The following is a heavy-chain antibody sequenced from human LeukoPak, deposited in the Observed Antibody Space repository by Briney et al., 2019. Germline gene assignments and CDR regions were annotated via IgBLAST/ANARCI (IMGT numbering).Heavy chain of an antibody. Sequence: SETLPLTCTVSVGSISSYYWSWLRQPAGKALEWIGRIYTSATTNYSPSLKSRVSMSVDTSKNQFSLKLSSVTAACAAVYYCASRIVATTYFDYWGQGTLVTVSS. CDR1: VGSISSYY. D-gene: IGHD5-12*01. V-gene: IGHV4-4*07. J-gene: IGHJ4*02. CDR2: IYTSATT. CDR3: ASRIVATTYFDY.